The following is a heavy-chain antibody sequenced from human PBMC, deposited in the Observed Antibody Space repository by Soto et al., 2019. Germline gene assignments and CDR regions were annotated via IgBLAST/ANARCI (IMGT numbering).Heavy chain of an antibody. Sequence: GISWVRQAPGQGLEWMGWISAYNGNTNYAQKLQGRVTMTTDTSTSTAYMELRSPRSDDTAVYYCARESSSSSHDYWGQGTLVTVSS. J-gene: IGHJ4*02. D-gene: IGHD6-13*01. CDR1: G. CDR3: ARESSSSSHDY. CDR2: ISAYNGNT. V-gene: IGHV1-18*01.